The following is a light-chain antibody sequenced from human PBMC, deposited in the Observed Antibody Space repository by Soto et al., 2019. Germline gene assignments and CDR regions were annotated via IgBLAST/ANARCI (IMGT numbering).Light chain of an antibody. V-gene: IGLV2-8*01. Sequence: QSALTQPPSASGSPGQSVTMSCSGTSSDVGGDNYVSWYQQHPGKAPKLMIFEVNKRPSGVPDRFSGSKSGNTASLTVSGLQAEYEADYYCSSYAGTNNWVFGGGTKLTVL. CDR1: SSDVGGDNY. CDR3: SSYAGTNNWV. CDR2: EVN. J-gene: IGLJ3*02.